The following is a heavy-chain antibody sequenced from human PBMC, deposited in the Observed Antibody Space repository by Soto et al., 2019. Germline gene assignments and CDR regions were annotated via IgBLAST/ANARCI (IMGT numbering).Heavy chain of an antibody. CDR3: AKNWNYFEN. V-gene: IGHV3-30*18. CDR2: ISNDGGSK. Sequence: GGSLRLSCAASGFTFSSYGMHWVRQAPGKGLEWVAVISNDGGSKYYGDSVKGRFTISRDNSKNTLYLQMNSLRAEDTAVYYCAKNWNYFENWGQGTLVTVSS. J-gene: IGHJ4*02. D-gene: IGHD1-1*01. CDR1: GFTFSSYG.